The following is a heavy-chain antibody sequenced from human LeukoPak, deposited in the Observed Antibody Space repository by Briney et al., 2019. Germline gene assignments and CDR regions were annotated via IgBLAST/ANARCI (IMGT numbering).Heavy chain of an antibody. V-gene: IGHV1-69*04. CDR1: GGTFSSYA. CDR2: IIPIFGIA. CDR3: ARDQYYYDSSGYIT. Sequence: RASVKVSCKASGGTFSSYAISWVRQAPGQGLEWMGRIIPIFGIANYAQKFQGRVTITADKSTSTAYMELSSLRPEDTAVYYCARDQYYYDSSGYITWGQGTLVTVSS. J-gene: IGHJ4*02. D-gene: IGHD3-22*01.